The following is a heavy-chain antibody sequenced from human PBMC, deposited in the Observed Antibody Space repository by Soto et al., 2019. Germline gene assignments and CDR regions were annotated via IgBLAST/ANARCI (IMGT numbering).Heavy chain of an antibody. CDR2: TYYRSKWYN. Sequence: SQTLSLTCAISGDSVSSNSVTWNWIRQSPSRGLEWLGRTYYRSKWYNDYAVSVKSRITINPDTSKNQFSLQLNSVTPEDTAVYYCARGSNARFDPWGQGTLVTVSS. J-gene: IGHJ5*02. CDR1: GDSVSSNSVT. CDR3: ARGSNARFDP. V-gene: IGHV6-1*01. D-gene: IGHD4-4*01.